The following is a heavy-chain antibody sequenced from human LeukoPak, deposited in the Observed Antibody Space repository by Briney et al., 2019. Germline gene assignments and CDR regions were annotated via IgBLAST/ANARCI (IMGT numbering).Heavy chain of an antibody. V-gene: IGHV1-69*06. Sequence: ASVKVSCKTSGYTFTSYDLNWVRQATGQGLEWMGGIIPIFGTANYAQKFQGRVTITADKSTSTAYMELSSLRSEDTAVYYCARDPYSTHYYYMDVWGKGTTVTVSS. CDR2: IIPIFGTA. CDR1: GYTFTSYD. D-gene: IGHD6-13*01. J-gene: IGHJ6*03. CDR3: ARDPYSTHYYYMDV.